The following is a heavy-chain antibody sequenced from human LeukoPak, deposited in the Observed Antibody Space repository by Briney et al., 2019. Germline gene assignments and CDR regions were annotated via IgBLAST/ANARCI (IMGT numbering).Heavy chain of an antibody. CDR2: ISAYNGNT. D-gene: IGHD6-13*01. CDR3: ARDLCRSSWYEACPFDY. J-gene: IGHJ4*02. Sequence: GASVKVSCKASGYTFTSYGISWVRQAPGQGLEWMGWISAYNGNTNYAQKLQGRVTMTTDTSTSTAYMELRSLRSDDTAVYYCARDLCRSSWYEACPFDYWGQGTLVTVSS. V-gene: IGHV1-18*01. CDR1: GYTFTSYG.